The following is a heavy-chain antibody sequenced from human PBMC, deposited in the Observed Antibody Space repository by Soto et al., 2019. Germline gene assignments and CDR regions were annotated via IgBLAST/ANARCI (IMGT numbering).Heavy chain of an antibody. CDR1: GGSIDSGGYS. Sequence: SETLSLTCAVSGGSIDSGGYSWSWIRQPPGKGLEWIGYIYHSGSTYYNPSLKSRVTLSVDRSKNQFSLKLSSVTAADTAVYYCARANGGSLFDYWGQGTLVTVSS. CDR3: ARANGGSLFDY. D-gene: IGHD2-15*01. V-gene: IGHV4-30-2*01. J-gene: IGHJ4*02. CDR2: IYHSGST.